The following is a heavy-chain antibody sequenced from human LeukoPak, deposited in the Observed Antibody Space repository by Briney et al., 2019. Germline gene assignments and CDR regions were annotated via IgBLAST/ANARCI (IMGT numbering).Heavy chain of an antibody. J-gene: IGHJ4*02. V-gene: IGHV4-38-2*02. D-gene: IGHD3-10*01. CDR2: IYHSGST. Sequence: SETLSLTCTVSGYSISSGYYWGWIRQPPGKGLEWIGSIYHSGSTYYNPSLKSRVTISVDTSKNQFSLKLSSVTAADTAVYYCARAYGSGSYFDYWGQGTLVTVSS. CDR3: ARAYGSGSYFDY. CDR1: GYSISSGYY.